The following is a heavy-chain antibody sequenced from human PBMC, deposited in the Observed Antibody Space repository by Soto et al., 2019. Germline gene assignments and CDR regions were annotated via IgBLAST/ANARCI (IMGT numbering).Heavy chain of an antibody. Sequence: GASVKVSCKASGYTFTSYGISWVRQAPGQGLEWMGWISAYNGNTNYAQKLQGRVTMTTDTSTSTAYMELRSLRSDDTAVYYCATALVRFGELLFDYWGQGTLVTVSS. V-gene: IGHV1-18*01. CDR2: ISAYNGNT. CDR1: GYTFTSYG. D-gene: IGHD3-10*01. CDR3: ATALVRFGELLFDY. J-gene: IGHJ4*02.